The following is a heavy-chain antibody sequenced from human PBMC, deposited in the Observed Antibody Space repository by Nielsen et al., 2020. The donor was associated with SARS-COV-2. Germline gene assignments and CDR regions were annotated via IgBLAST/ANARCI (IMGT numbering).Heavy chain of an antibody. CDR3: ARARRDGYNYGDAFDI. J-gene: IGHJ3*02. V-gene: IGHV4-59*01. Sequence: SETLSLTCTVSGGSISSYYWSWIRQPPGKGLEWIGYIYYSGSTNYNPSLKSRVTISVDTSKNQFSLKLSSVTAADTAVYYCARARRDGYNYGDAFDIWGQGTMVTVSS. CDR2: IYYSGST. CDR1: GGSISSYY. D-gene: IGHD5-24*01.